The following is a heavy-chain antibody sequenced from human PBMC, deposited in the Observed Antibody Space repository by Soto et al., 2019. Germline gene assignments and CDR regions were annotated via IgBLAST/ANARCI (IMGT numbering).Heavy chain of an antibody. J-gene: IGHJ4*02. CDR1: GFTFSSYG. D-gene: IGHD3-10*01. Sequence: PGGSLRRSCSASGFTFSSYGMHWVRQAPGKGLEWVAVISYDGSNKYYADSVKGRFTISRDNSKNTLYLQMNSLRAEDTAVYYCAKDLRGLLWFGEFLAARGPYWGQGTLVTVSS. CDR2: ISYDGSNK. CDR3: AKDLRGLLWFGEFLAARGPY. V-gene: IGHV3-30*18.